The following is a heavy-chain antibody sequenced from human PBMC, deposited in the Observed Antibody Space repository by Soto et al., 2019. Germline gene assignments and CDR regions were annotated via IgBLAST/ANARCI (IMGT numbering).Heavy chain of an antibody. CDR1: GYSFTSYW. D-gene: IGHD2-8*01. V-gene: IGHV5-10-1*01. Sequence: PAEFLKISCKVSGYSFTSYWISWVHQMLGKGLEWMGRIDPSDSYTNYSPSFQGRVTISADKSISTAYLQWSSLKASDTAMYYCARQWQGCTNGVCYIGKGNWFDPWGQGTLVTVSS. CDR3: ARQWQGCTNGVCYIGKGNWFDP. J-gene: IGHJ5*02. CDR2: IDPSDSYT.